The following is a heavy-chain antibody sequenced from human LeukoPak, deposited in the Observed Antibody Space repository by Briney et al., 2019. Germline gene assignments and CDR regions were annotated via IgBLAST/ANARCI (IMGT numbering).Heavy chain of an antibody. CDR1: GFTFSSYA. J-gene: IGHJ4*02. Sequence: GGSLRLSCAASGFTFSSYAMHWVRQAPGKGLEWVAVISYDGSNKYYADCVKGRFTISRDNSKNTLYLQMNSLRAEDTAVYYCARDQVPAAMLGPDYWGQGALVTVSS. V-gene: IGHV3-30*04. D-gene: IGHD2-2*01. CDR2: ISYDGSNK. CDR3: ARDQVPAAMLGPDY.